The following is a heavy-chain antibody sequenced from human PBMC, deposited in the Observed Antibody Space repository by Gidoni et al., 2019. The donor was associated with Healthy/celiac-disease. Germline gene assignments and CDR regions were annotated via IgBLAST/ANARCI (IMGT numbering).Heavy chain of an antibody. CDR2: ISCSGGST. D-gene: IGHD5-18*01. CDR3: AKDLDVVDTAMVNNWFDP. Sequence: EVQLLESGGGLVQPGGSLRLSCAASGFTFGSYAMSWVRQAQGKGLEWVSAISCSGGSTYYADSVKGRFTISRDNSKNTLYLQMNSLRAEDTAVYYCAKDLDVVDTAMVNNWFDPWGQGTLVTVSS. V-gene: IGHV3-23*01. CDR1: GFTFGSYA. J-gene: IGHJ5*02.